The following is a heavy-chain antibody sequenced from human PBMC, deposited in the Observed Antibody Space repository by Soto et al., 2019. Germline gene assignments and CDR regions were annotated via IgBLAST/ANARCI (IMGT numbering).Heavy chain of an antibody. CDR3: AKERFRSWYFFDY. CDR2: ITSTGGST. CDR1: GFTFTTYA. D-gene: IGHD6-13*01. Sequence: EVQMLESGGGLVQPGGSLRLSCAASGFTFTTYAMTWVRQAPGKGLEWVSTITSTGGSTYYADSVKGRFTISRDNSRNTLYLQMNSLRAEDTAVYYCAKERFRSWYFFDYWGQGTLVTVSS. J-gene: IGHJ4*02. V-gene: IGHV3-23*01.